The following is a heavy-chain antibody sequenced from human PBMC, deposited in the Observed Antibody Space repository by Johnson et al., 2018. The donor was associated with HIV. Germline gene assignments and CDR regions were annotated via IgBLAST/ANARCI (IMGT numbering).Heavy chain of an antibody. J-gene: IGHJ3*02. CDR3: AKALSGCFDAFDI. D-gene: IGHD6-19*01. V-gene: IGHV3-20*04. CDR1: GFPFRDSA. CDR2: INWNGGNT. Sequence: VQLVESGGGVVQPGRSQRLSCAASGFPFRDSAMHWVRQAPGKGMEWVSGINWNGGNTGYADSVKGRFTISRDNAKNSLNLQMNSLRAEDTALYYCAKALSGCFDAFDIWGQGTMVTVSS.